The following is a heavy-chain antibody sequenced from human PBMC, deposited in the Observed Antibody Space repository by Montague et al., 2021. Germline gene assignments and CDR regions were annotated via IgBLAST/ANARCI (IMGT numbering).Heavy chain of an antibody. CDR1: GGSVNGYD. V-gene: IGHV4-59*02. D-gene: IGHD7-27*01. CDR3: GRDYWGSIDY. Sequence: SETLSLTCSVSGGSVNGYDWSWIRQPPGKGLEWIGYMRSSGSPNYNPSFKSRLAITIDRSRNQFSLELSFVTAADTAIYFCGRDYWGSIDYRGHGTLVTVSS. CDR2: MRSSGSP. J-gene: IGHJ4*01.